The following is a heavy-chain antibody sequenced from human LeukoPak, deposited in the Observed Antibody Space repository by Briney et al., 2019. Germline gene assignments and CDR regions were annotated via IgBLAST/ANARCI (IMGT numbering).Heavy chain of an antibody. CDR1: GFDFSTYA. V-gene: IGHV3-48*04. CDR2: ISSSGSTI. CDR3: ARDGGYSSVLGY. D-gene: IGHD6-19*01. Sequence: GSLRLSCAASGFDFSTYAINWIRQAPGKGLEWVSYISSSGSTIYYADSVKGRFTISRDNAKNSLYLQMNSLRAEDTAVYYCARDGGYSSVLGYWGQGTLVTVSS. J-gene: IGHJ4*02.